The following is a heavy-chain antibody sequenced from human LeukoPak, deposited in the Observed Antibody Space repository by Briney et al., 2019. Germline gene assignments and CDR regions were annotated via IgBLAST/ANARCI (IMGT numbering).Heavy chain of an antibody. CDR1: GFTFRSYW. J-gene: IGHJ4*02. CDR2: INQDGSEK. D-gene: IGHD2-2*01. V-gene: IGHV3-7*01. CDR3: ARTLGYCSSTSCSPLDY. Sequence: GGSLRLSCAASGFTFRSYWMSWVRQAPGKGLEWVANINQDGSEKYYVDSVKGRFTISRDNAKNSLYLQMNSLRAEDTAVYYCARTLGYCSSTSCSPLDYWGQGTLVTVSS.